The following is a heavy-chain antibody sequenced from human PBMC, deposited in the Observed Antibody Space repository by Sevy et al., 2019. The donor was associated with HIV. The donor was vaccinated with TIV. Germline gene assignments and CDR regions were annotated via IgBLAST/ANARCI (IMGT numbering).Heavy chain of an antibody. CDR1: GFTFSSYA. CDR2: ISGSGGST. V-gene: IGHV3-23*01. J-gene: IGHJ3*02. CDR3: AKDVGITMIVVRLDAFDI. D-gene: IGHD3-22*01. Sequence: GGSLRLSCAASGFTFSSYAMSWVRQAPGKGLEWVSAISGSGGSTYYADFVKGRLTISRDNSKNTLYLQMHSLRAEDTVVYYCAKDVGITMIVVRLDAFDIWGQGTMVTVSS.